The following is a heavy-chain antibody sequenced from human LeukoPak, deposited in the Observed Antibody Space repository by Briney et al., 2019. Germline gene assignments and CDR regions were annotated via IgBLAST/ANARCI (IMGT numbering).Heavy chain of an antibody. CDR1: GYTFTSYG. V-gene: IGHV1-8*01. CDR2: MNPNSGNT. CDR3: ARGLRYFDWSGTY. Sequence: ASVTVSCKASGYTFTSYGINWVRQATGQGLEWMGWMNPNSGNTGYAQKFQGRVTMTRNTSISTAYMELSSLRSEDTAVYYCARGLRYFDWSGTYWGQGTLVTVSS. J-gene: IGHJ4*02. D-gene: IGHD3-9*01.